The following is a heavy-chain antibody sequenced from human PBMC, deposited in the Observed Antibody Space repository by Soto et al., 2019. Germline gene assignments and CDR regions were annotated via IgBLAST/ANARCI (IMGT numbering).Heavy chain of an antibody. CDR2: IYHSGST. CDR3: ARVPDR. J-gene: IGHJ5*02. V-gene: IGHV4-4*02. D-gene: IGHD2-2*01. CDR1: GGSISSSNW. Sequence: SETLSLTCAVSGGSISSSNWWSWVRQPPGKGLEWIGYIYHSGSTYYDPSLKSRVTISVDRSKNQFSLKLSSVTAADTAVYYCARVPDRWGQGTLVTVSS.